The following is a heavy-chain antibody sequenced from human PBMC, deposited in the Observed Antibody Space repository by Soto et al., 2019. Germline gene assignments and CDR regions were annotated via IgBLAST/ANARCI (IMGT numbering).Heavy chain of an antibody. D-gene: IGHD3-9*01. V-gene: IGHV1-69*01. CDR1: GGTFSSYA. CDR2: IIPIFGTA. CDR3: AREERGGDILTGYNYYYGMDV. J-gene: IGHJ6*02. Sequence: QVQLVQSGAEVKKPGSSVKVSCKASGGTFSSYAISWGRQAPGQGLEWMGGIIPIFGTANYAQKFQGRVTITADESTSTAYMELSSLRSEDTAVYYCAREERGGDILTGYNYYYGMDVWGQGTTVTVSS.